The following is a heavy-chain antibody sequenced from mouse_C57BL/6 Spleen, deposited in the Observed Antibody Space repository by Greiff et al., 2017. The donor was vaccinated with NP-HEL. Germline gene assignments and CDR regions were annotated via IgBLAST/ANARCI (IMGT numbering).Heavy chain of an antibody. CDR3: ARGIYDGYPGWYFDV. D-gene: IGHD2-3*01. V-gene: IGHV3-6*01. J-gene: IGHJ1*03. Sequence: EVQLQQSGPGLVKPSQSLSLTCSVTGYSITSGYYWNWIRQFPGNKLEWMGYISYDGSNNYNPSLKNRISITRDTSKNQFFLKLNSVTTEDTATYYCARGIYDGYPGWYFDVWGTGTTVTVSS. CDR2: ISYDGSN. CDR1: GYSITSGYY.